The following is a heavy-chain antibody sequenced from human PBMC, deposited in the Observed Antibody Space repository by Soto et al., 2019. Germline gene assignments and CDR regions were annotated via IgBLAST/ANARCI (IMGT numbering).Heavy chain of an antibody. Sequence: EVQLLESGGGLVQPGGSLRLSCAASGFTLSRHAMSWVRQAPGKGLECVSTLSAFDNTYYADSVKGRFIISRDISKNTLSLLMNSLRVTDTAVYYCAKDPRAYLTNMGYVFPYWGQGSLVTVSS. V-gene: IGHV3-23*01. CDR2: LSAFDNT. CDR1: GFTLSRHA. CDR3: AKDPRAYLTNMGYVFPY. J-gene: IGHJ4*02. D-gene: IGHD2-21*01.